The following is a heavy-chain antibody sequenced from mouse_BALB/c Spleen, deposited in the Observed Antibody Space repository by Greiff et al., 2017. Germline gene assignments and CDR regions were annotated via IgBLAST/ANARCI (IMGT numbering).Heavy chain of an antibody. CDR1: GFTFSSYA. J-gene: IGHJ2*01. D-gene: IGHD3-1*01. Sequence: EVQLVESGGGLVKPGGSLKLSCAASGFTFSSYAMSWVRQTPEKRLEWVASISSGGSTYYPDSVKGRFTISRDNARDILYLQMSSLRSEDTDMYYCARGTIGGYFDYWGQGTTLTVSS. CDR3: ARGTIGGYFDY. CDR2: ISSGGST. V-gene: IGHV5-6-5*01.